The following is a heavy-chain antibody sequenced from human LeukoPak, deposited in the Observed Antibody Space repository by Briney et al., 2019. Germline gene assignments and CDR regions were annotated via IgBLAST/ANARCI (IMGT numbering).Heavy chain of an antibody. J-gene: IGHJ4*02. CDR1: GFTFSSYA. CDR3: ARDDYGDYESLDY. CDR2: ISYDGSNK. Sequence: GRSLRLSCAASGFTFSSYAMHWVRQAPGKGLEWVAVISYDGSNKYYADSVKGRFTISRDNSKNTLYLQMNSLGAEDTAVYYCARDDYGDYESLDYWGQGTLVTVSS. D-gene: IGHD4-17*01. V-gene: IGHV3-30-3*01.